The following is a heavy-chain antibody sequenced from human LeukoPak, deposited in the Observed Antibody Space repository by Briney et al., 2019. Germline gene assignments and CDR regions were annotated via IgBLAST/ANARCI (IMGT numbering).Heavy chain of an antibody. D-gene: IGHD3-22*01. V-gene: IGHV1-2*02. Sequence: GASVKVSCKASGYTFTGYYMHWVRQAPGQGLEWMGWINPNSGGTNYAQKFQGRVTMTRDTSISTPYMELSRLRSDDTAVYYCARARNYYDSSGYYHGAFDIWGQGTMVTVYS. CDR1: GYTFTGYY. J-gene: IGHJ3*02. CDR2: INPNSGGT. CDR3: ARARNYYDSSGYYHGAFDI.